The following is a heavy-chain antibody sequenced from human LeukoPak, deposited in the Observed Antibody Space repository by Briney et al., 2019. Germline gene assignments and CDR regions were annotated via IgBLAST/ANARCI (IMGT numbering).Heavy chain of an antibody. Sequence: GGSLRLSCAASGFTVSSNYMSWVRQAPGKGLEWVSVIYSGGSTYYADSVKGRFTISRDNSKNTLYLQMNSLRAEDTAVYCCATRILAAAGYWGQGTLVTVSS. CDR1: GFTVSSNY. CDR3: ATRILAAAGY. D-gene: IGHD6-13*01. CDR2: IYSGGST. J-gene: IGHJ4*02. V-gene: IGHV3-66*04.